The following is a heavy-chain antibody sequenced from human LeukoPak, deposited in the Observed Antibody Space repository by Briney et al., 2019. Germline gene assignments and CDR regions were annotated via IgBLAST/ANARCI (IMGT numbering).Heavy chain of an antibody. Sequence: GGSLRLSCAASGFTFSSYGVHWVRQAPGKGLEWVAFIRSDGSNKYYADSVKGRFTISRDNSKNTLYLQMNSLRAEDTAVYYCAKSLSSDYGDYWGQGTLVTVSS. D-gene: IGHD4-17*01. CDR1: GFTFSSYG. CDR2: IRSDGSNK. CDR3: AKSLSSDYGDY. J-gene: IGHJ4*02. V-gene: IGHV3-30*02.